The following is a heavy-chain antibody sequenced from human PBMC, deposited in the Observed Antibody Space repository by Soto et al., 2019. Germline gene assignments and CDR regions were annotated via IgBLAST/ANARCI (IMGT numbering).Heavy chain of an antibody. J-gene: IGHJ6*02. D-gene: IGHD6-13*01. CDR2: INPSGGST. CDR1: GYTFTSYY. Sequence: QVQLVQSGAEVKKPGASVKVSCKASGYTFTSYYMHWVRQAPGQGLEWMGIINPSGGSTSYAQKFQGRVTMSRDTSTSTVYMELSSLRSEDTAVYYCARRIAADYGMDVWGQGTTVTVSS. V-gene: IGHV1-46*01. CDR3: ARRIAADYGMDV.